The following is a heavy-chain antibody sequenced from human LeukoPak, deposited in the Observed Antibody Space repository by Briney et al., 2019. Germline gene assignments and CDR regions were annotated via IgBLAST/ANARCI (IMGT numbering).Heavy chain of an antibody. CDR3: ARVEEPGIAVAGSRAMDV. Sequence: PGRSLRLSCAASGFTLRSYAMHSVRQAPGKGLEWVAVISYDGSNKYYEDSVKGRFTISRDNSKNTPYLQMNSLRAEDTAVYYCARVEEPGIAVAGSRAMDVWGKGTTVTVSS. J-gene: IGHJ6*04. CDR2: ISYDGSNK. D-gene: IGHD6-19*01. V-gene: IGHV3-30*04. CDR1: GFTLRSYA.